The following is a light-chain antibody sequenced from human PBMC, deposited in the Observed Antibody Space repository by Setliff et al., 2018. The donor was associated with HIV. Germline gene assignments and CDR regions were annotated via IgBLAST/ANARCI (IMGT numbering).Light chain of an antibody. CDR3: QQYNEWPPYT. J-gene: IGKJ1*01. CDR1: QSVTTN. Sequence: EIVMTQSPATLSVSPGERATLSCRTSQSVTTNLAWYQQKPGQAPRLLIYGASTRATGVPARFSGSGSETEFTLTISSLQSEDFALYYCQQYNEWPPYTFGQGTKVDIK. CDR2: GAS. V-gene: IGKV3-15*01.